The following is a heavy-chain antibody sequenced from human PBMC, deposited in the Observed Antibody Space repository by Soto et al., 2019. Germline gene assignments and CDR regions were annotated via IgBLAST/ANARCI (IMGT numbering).Heavy chain of an antibody. CDR2: IYWDDDK. CDR3: AHRPSYCSGGSCYSGFDY. Sequence: QITLKESGPTLVKPTQTLTLTCTFSGFSLSTSGVGVGWIRQPPGKALEWLALIYWDDDKRYSPSLKSRLTTTKDPSKIQVVLTMTNMDPVDTATYYCAHRPSYCSGGSCYSGFDYWGQGTLVTVSS. D-gene: IGHD2-15*01. J-gene: IGHJ4*02. V-gene: IGHV2-5*02. CDR1: GFSLSTSGVG.